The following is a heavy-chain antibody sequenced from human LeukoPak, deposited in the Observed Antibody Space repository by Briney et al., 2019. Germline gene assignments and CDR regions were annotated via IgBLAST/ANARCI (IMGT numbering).Heavy chain of an antibody. D-gene: IGHD3-10*01. J-gene: IGHJ3*02. V-gene: IGHV4-4*09. CDR1: GGSISIYY. Sequence: SETLSLTCTVSGGSISIYYWSWIRQPPGKGLEWIGYIYTSGSTNYNPSLKSRVTISVDTSKSQFSLKLSSVTAADTAVYYCASTTLLWFGDPVAFDIWGQGTMVTVSS. CDR3: ASTTLLWFGDPVAFDI. CDR2: IYTSGST.